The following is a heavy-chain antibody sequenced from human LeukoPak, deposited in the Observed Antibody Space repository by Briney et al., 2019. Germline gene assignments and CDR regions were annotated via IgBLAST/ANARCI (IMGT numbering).Heavy chain of an antibody. CDR2: IYYSGST. D-gene: IGHD6-25*01. V-gene: IGHV4-39*01. J-gene: IGHJ4*02. Sequence: WVRQPPGKGLEWIGNIYYSGSTYYNPSLKSRVTISVDTSKNQFSLKLSSVIAADTAVYYCARHPRAAAPDYWGQGTLVTVSS. CDR3: ARHPRAAAPDY.